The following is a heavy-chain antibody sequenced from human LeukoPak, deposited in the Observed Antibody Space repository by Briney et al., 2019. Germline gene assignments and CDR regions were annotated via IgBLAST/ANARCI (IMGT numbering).Heavy chain of an antibody. CDR1: GFTFSSYA. D-gene: IGHD2-15*01. CDR3: ARADPYCSGGSCSSFAY. Sequence: PGGSLRLSCAASGFTFSSYAMHWVRQAPGKGLEWVAVISYDGSNKYYADSVKGRFTISRDNSKNTLYLQMNSLRAGDTAVYYCARADPYCSGGSCSSFAYWGQGTLVTVSS. J-gene: IGHJ4*02. CDR2: ISYDGSNK. V-gene: IGHV3-30-3*01.